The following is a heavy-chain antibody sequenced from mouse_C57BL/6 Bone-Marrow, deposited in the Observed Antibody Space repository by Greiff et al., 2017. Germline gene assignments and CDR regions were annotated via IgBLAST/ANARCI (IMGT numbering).Heavy chain of an antibody. D-gene: IGHD1-1*01. CDR2: IDPSDSYT. CDR3: ARPYYYGSSYLDY. V-gene: IGHV1-50*01. Sequence: QVQLQQPGAELVKPGASVKLSCKASGYTFTSYWMQWVKQRPGQGLEWIGEIDPSDSYTNYNQKFKGKATLTVDTSSSTAYMQLSSLTSEDSAVYYCARPYYYGSSYLDYWGQGTTLTVSS. CDR1: GYTFTSYW. J-gene: IGHJ2*01.